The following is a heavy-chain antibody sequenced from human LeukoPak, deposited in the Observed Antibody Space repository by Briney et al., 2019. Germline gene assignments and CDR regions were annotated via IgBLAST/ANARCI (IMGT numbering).Heavy chain of an antibody. D-gene: IGHD3-22*01. CDR1: GFTFDDYA. J-gene: IGHJ4*02. V-gene: IGHV3-43D*03. Sequence: GGSLRLSCAASGFTFDDYAMHWVRQAPGKGLEWVSLISWDGGSTYYVDSVKGRFTISRDNAKNSLYLQMNSLRAEDMAVYYCARRGYYDSSGYDYWGQGTLVTVSS. CDR3: ARRGYYDSSGYDY. CDR2: ISWDGGST.